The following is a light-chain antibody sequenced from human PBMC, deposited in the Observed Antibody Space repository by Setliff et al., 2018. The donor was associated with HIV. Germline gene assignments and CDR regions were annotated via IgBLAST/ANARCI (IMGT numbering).Light chain of an antibody. CDR1: SSDVGTYNL. Sequence: QSALTQPASVSGSPGQSITISCTGTSSDVGTYNLVSWYQQHPGKAPKLMIYEVIKRPSGVSNRSSGSKSGNTASLTISELQADDEADYYCCSFAGIYVFGTGTKGTVL. CDR3: CSFAGIYV. CDR2: EVI. V-gene: IGLV2-23*02. J-gene: IGLJ1*01.